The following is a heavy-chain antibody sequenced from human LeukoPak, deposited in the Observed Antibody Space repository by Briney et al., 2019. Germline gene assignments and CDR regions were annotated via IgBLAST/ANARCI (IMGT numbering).Heavy chain of an antibody. CDR1: GYSISSGYN. J-gene: IGHJ4*02. Sequence: PSETLTLTCAVSGYSISSGYNWGCRRQPPGKGLEWIGSIYHSGSTYYNPSVKSRVTISVDTSKNQVSLKLSSVTAADTAVYYCARDLMYGDYTPHDYWGQGTLVTVSS. CDR2: IYHSGST. D-gene: IGHD4-17*01. CDR3: ARDLMYGDYTPHDY. V-gene: IGHV4-38-2*02.